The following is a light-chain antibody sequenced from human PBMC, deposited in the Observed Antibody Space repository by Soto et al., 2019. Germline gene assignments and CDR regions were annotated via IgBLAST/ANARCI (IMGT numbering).Light chain of an antibody. Sequence: EIVMTQSPVTLSVSPGERATLSCRASHTVTTDLAWYQQKPGQAPRLVIYGASSRATGIPDRFSGSGSGTDFTLTISRLEPEDFAVYYCQQYGGSTWTFGQGTKVDI. CDR1: HTVTTD. J-gene: IGKJ1*01. CDR2: GAS. V-gene: IGKV3-20*01. CDR3: QQYGGSTWT.